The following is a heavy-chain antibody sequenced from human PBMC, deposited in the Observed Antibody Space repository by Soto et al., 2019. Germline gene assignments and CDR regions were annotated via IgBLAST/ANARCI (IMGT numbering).Heavy chain of an antibody. V-gene: IGHV3-33*01. CDR1: GFTFSTYG. CDR3: AREGKDIVATIRPYYFDY. D-gene: IGHD5-12*01. Sequence: QVQLVESGGGVVQPGRSLRLSCAASGFTFSTYGMHWVRQAPGKGLEWVAVIWYDGTNKYYADSVKGRFTISRDNSKNTXXLQMDSLRAEDTAVYYCAREGKDIVATIRPYYFDYWGQGTLVTVSS. CDR2: IWYDGTNK. J-gene: IGHJ4*02.